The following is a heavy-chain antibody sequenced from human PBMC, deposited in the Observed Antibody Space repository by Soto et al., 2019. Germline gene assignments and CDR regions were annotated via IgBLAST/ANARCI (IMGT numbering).Heavy chain of an antibody. CDR2: ISSSSSYI. CDR1: GFTFSSYS. CDR3: ARDSVLRYFDSRYGMDV. J-gene: IGHJ6*02. V-gene: IGHV3-21*01. Sequence: GGSLRLSCAASGFTFSSYSTNWVRQAPGKGLEWVSSISSSSSYIYYADSVKGRFTISRDNAKNSLYLQMNSLRAEDTAVYYCARDSVLRYFDSRYGMDVWGQGTTVTVSS. D-gene: IGHD3-9*01.